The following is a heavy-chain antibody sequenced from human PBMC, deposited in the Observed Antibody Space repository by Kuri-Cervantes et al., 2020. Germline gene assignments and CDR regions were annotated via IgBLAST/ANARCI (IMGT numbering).Heavy chain of an antibody. V-gene: IGHV4-30-4*01. CDR1: GGSISSGDYY. D-gene: IGHD3-9*01. CDR2: IYYSGST. Sequence: SETLSLTCTVSGGSISSGDYYWSWIRQPPGKGLEWIGYIYYSGSTYYNPSLKSRVTISVDTSKNQFSLKLSSVTAADTAVYYCATISTGYVDYWGQGTLVTVAS. J-gene: IGHJ4*02. CDR3: ATISTGYVDY.